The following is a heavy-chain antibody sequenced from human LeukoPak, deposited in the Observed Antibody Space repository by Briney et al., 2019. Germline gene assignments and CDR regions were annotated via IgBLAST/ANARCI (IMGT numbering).Heavy chain of an antibody. CDR2: MYNTGGS. Sequence: SETLSLTCTFSGGSITRSNYYWGRIRQPPGKALEWIGSMYNTGGSYYNPSLKGRVTISVDTSKNQFSLKVNSVTAADTAVYYCGIAPDYWGQGTLVTVSS. J-gene: IGHJ4*02. D-gene: IGHD2-21*01. CDR3: GIAPDY. V-gene: IGHV4-39*01. CDR1: GGSITRSNYY.